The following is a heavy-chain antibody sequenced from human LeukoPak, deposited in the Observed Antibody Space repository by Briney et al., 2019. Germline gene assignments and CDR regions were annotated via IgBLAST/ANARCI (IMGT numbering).Heavy chain of an antibody. J-gene: IGHJ5*02. D-gene: IGHD3-22*01. CDR2: IYSGGST. V-gene: IGHV3-66*04. CDR3: ARQPYYYDSSGYYVSWFDP. Sequence: GGSLRLSCAASGFSFSNYAMTWVRQAPGKGLEWVSVIYSGGSTYYADSVKGRFTISRDNSKNTLYLQMNSLRAEDTAVYYCARQPYYYDSSGYYVSWFDPWGQGTLVTVSS. CDR1: GFSFSNYA.